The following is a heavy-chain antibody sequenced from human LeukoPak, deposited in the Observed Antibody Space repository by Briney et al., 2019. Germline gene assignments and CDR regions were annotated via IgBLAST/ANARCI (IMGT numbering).Heavy chain of an antibody. Sequence: GGSLRLSCAASGFTFSSYAMSWVRQAPGKGLEWVSAISGSGGSTYYADSVKGRFTISRDNSKNTLYLQMNSLRAEDTAVYYCAKGGTDYYDSSGYYSGIDYWGQGTLGTVSS. J-gene: IGHJ4*02. V-gene: IGHV3-23*01. CDR2: ISGSGGST. D-gene: IGHD3-22*01. CDR1: GFTFSSYA. CDR3: AKGGTDYYDSSGYYSGIDY.